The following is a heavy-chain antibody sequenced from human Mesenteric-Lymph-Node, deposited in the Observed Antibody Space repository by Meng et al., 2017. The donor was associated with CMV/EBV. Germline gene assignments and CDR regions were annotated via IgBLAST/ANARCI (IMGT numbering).Heavy chain of an antibody. D-gene: IGHD2-2*02. CDR3: ARDLSQGQLLYYYFDY. J-gene: IGHJ4*02. V-gene: IGHV3-21*01. CDR1: GGSISSYY. Sequence: GGSLRLSCTVSGGSISSYYWSWIRQPAGKGLEWVSSISSSSSYIYYADSVKGRFTISRDNAKNSLYLQMNSLRAEDTAVYYCARDLSQGQLLYYYFDYWGQGTLVTVSS. CDR2: ISSSSSYI.